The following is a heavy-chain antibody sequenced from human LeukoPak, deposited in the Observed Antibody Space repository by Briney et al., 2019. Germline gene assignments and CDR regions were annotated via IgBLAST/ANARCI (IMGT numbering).Heavy chain of an antibody. D-gene: IGHD6-6*01. Sequence: PGGSLRLSCAASGFTVTSNHMNWVRQAPGKGLEWVSIIYTGGTTHYADSLKDRFTISRDDSINTLYLQMNSLRAGDTAVYYCARDSSSYYFDYWGQGTLVTVSS. CDR2: IYTGGTT. V-gene: IGHV3-66*01. CDR3: ARDSSSYYFDY. CDR1: GFTVTSNH. J-gene: IGHJ4*02.